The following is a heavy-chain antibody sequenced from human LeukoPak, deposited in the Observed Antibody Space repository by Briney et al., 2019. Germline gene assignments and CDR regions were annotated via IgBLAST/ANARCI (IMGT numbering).Heavy chain of an antibody. J-gene: IGHJ5*02. CDR3: ARESGYSSSWYVGNWLDP. CDR1: GGSISRSSYY. D-gene: IGHD6-13*01. V-gene: IGHV4-39*02. Sequence: PSETLSLTCTVSGGSISRSSYYWGWIRQPPGKGLEWNGSIYYSGSTYYNPSLKSRVTISVDTSKNQFSLKLSSVTAADTAVYYCARESGYSSSWYVGNWLDPWGQGTLVSVSS. CDR2: IYYSGST.